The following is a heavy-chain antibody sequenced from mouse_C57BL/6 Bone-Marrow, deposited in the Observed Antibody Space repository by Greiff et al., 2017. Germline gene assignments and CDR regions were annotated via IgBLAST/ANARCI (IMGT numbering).Heavy chain of an antibody. CDR2: IDPENGDT. CDR1: GFNIKDDY. D-gene: IGHD1-1*01. CDR3: TPITTVVATDY. J-gene: IGHJ2*01. V-gene: IGHV14-4*01. Sequence: VQLQQSGAELVRPGASVKLSCTASGFNIKDDYMHWVKQRPEQGLEWIGWIDPENGDTEYASKFQGKATITADTSSNTAYLQLSSLTSEDTAGYYCTPITTVVATDYWGQGTTLTVSS.